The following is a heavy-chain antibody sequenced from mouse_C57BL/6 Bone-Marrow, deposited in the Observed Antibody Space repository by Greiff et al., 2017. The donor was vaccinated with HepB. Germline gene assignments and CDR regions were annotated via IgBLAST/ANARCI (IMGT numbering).Heavy chain of an antibody. CDR3: ARGGTVVAPWDFDV. D-gene: IGHD1-1*01. V-gene: IGHV14-2*01. J-gene: IGHJ1*03. CDR2: IDPEDGET. Sequence: DVKLQESGAELVKPGASVKLSCTASGFNIKDYYMHWVKQRTEQGLEWIGRIDPEDGETKYAPKFQGKATRTADTSSNTAYLQLSSLTSEDTAVYYCARGGTVVAPWDFDVWGTGTTVTVSS. CDR1: GFNIKDYY.